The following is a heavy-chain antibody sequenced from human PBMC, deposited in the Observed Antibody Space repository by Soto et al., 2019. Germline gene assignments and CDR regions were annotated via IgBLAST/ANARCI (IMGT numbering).Heavy chain of an antibody. Sequence: GESLKISCAASGFTFSSYSMNWVRQAPGKRLEWVSSISSSSSYIYYADSVKGRFTISRDNAKNSLYLQMNSLRAEDTDVYYCAREDDAVDIWGQGTMVTVSS. CDR1: GFTFSSYS. V-gene: IGHV3-21*01. CDR3: AREDDAVDI. J-gene: IGHJ3*02. CDR2: ISSSSSYI.